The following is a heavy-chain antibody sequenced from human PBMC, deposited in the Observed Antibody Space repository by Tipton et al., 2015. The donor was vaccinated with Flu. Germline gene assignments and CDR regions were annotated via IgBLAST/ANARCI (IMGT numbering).Heavy chain of an antibody. Sequence: SLRLSCAASGFTVSSYWMNWVRQAPGKGPEWVANIKPDGSERYYVDSVKGRFTISRDNAKNSLYLQMNSLRAEDTAVYYCARCSFSLSTGEEDFNYWGQGTLVTVSS. V-gene: IGHV3-7*01. D-gene: IGHD2/OR15-2a*01. J-gene: IGHJ4*02. CDR2: IKPDGSER. CDR1: GFTVSSYW. CDR3: ARCSFSLSTGEEDFNY.